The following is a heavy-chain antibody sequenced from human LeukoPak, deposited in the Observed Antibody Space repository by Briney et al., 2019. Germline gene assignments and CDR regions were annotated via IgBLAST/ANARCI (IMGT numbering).Heavy chain of an antibody. CDR2: IWYDGSNK. CDR3: ARDLYSSSWYIYYYYGMDV. J-gene: IGHJ6*02. V-gene: IGHV3-33*01. CDR1: GFTFSSYG. Sequence: GRSLRLSCAASGFTFSSYGMHWVRQAPGKGLEWVAVIWYDGSNKYYADSVKGRFTISRDNSKNTLYPQMNSLRAEDTAVYYCARDLYSSSWYIYYYYGMDVWGQGTTVTVSS. D-gene: IGHD6-13*01.